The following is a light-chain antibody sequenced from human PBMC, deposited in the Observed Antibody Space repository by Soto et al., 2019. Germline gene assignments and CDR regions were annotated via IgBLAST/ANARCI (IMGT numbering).Light chain of an antibody. CDR1: SSDVGSYNY. Sequence: PALTRPASGSGPRGRSIAIPCTGTSSDVGSYNYVSWYQHHPGKAPKLIISEVSNRPSGISNRFSGSKSGNTASLTISGLQAEDEADYYCSSPAITSPPMYVFGTGTMLT. CDR2: EVS. J-gene: IGLJ1*01. V-gene: IGLV2-14*01. CDR3: SSPAITSPPMYV.